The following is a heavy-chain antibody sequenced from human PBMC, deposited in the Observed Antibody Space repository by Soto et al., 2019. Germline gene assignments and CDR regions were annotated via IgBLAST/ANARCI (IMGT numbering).Heavy chain of an antibody. CDR1: GFTFSSYG. Sequence: PGGSLRLSCSASGFTFSSYGMHWVRQAPGKGLEWVAVIWYDGSNKYYADSVKGRFTISRDNSKNTLYLQMNSLRAEDTAVYYCAREVGCSSTSCYGAYYYYGMDVWGQGTTVTVSS. CDR2: IWYDGSNK. D-gene: IGHD2-2*01. CDR3: AREVGCSSTSCYGAYYYYGMDV. J-gene: IGHJ6*02. V-gene: IGHV3-33*01.